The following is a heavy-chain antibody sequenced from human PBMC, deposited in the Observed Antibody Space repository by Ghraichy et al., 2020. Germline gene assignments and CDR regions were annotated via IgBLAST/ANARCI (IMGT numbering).Heavy chain of an antibody. Sequence: SVKVSCKASGYTFNMFGISWVRQTPGKGLEWMGWISAYNGYTKYAQKFQGRVTLTTDTSTNTAYMEMRSLRSDDTATYFCARDPRVGLGELSPWFEPWGQGTLVIVSS. J-gene: IGHJ5*02. D-gene: IGHD3-16*01. CDR2: ISAYNGYT. CDR1: GYTFNMFG. V-gene: IGHV1-18*01. CDR3: ARDPRVGLGELSPWFEP.